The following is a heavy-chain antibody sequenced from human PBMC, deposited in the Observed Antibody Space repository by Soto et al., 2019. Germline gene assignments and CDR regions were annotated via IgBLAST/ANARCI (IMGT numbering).Heavy chain of an antibody. D-gene: IGHD1-1*01. Sequence: QVQLVQSGAEVKKPGASVKVSCKASGYTFTSYGINWVRQAPGQGLEWVGWISAYNGNTNYAQKLQGRVTMTTKTSTSTDFTEVRSASSADSDVYSRGIVTTQSTFYYYCDMDVWGQGTTVTASS. J-gene: IGHJ6*02. V-gene: IGHV1-18*01. CDR1: GYTFTSYG. CDR2: ISAYNGNT. CDR3: GIVTTQSTFYYYCDMDV.